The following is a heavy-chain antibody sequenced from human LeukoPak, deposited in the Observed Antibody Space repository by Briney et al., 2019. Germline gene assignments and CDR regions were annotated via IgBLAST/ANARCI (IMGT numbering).Heavy chain of an antibody. CDR3: TTVGSSRYYYYFDY. V-gene: IGHV3-15*01. Sequence: GGSLRLSCAASGFTFNHAWMNWVRQAPGKGLEWVGRIKSKTDGATTEYAAPVKGRFTISRDDSKNTLYLQMNSLKTDDTAVYYCTTVGSSRYYYYFDYWGQGSLVTVSS. CDR1: GFTFNHAW. J-gene: IGHJ4*02. CDR2: IKSKTDGATT. D-gene: IGHD3-22*01.